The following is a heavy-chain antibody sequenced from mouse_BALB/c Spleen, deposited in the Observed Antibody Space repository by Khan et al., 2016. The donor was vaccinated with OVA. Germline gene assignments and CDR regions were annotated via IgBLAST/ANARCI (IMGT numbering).Heavy chain of an antibody. V-gene: IGHV1S137*01. CDR3: ASDSSGEEFAY. CDR2: ISTYYGDA. CDR1: GYTFTDYG. Sequence: QVQLQQPGAELVRPGASVKISCKGSGYTFTDYGIHWVKQSHAKSLEWIGVISTYYGDASYNQKFKGKATLTVDKSSSTAYMELARLTSEDSAIXYCASDSSGEEFAYWGQGTLVTVSA. J-gene: IGHJ3*01. D-gene: IGHD3-2*01.